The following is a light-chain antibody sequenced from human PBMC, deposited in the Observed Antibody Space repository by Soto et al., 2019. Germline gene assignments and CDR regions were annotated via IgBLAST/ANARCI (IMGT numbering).Light chain of an antibody. CDR2: EVS. V-gene: IGLV2-8*01. CDR1: SSDVGGYNY. Sequence: QSALTQPPSASGSPGQSVTISCTGTSSDVGGYNYVSWYQQHPGKAPKLMIYEVSKRPSGVPDRFSGSKSGNTASLTVSGLQAEDEADYFCSSYAGSNKVVGGGTKLTV. CDR3: SSYAGSNKV. J-gene: IGLJ2*01.